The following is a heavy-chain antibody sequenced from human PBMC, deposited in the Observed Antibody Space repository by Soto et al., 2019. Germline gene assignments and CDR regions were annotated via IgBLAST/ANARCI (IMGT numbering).Heavy chain of an antibody. Sequence: SETLSLTCTVSGGSISSYYWSWIRQPPWKGLEWIGYIYYSGSTNYNPSLKSRVTISVDTSKNQFSLKLSSVTAADTAVYYCARDLGYYDSAWAPYYFDYWGQGTLVTVS. CDR2: IYYSGST. D-gene: IGHD3-22*01. CDR3: ARDLGYYDSAWAPYYFDY. V-gene: IGHV4-59*01. J-gene: IGHJ4*02. CDR1: GGSISSYY.